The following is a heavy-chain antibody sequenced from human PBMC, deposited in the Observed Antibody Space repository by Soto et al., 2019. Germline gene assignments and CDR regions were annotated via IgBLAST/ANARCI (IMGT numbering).Heavy chain of an antibody. CDR1: GYTFTGYY. CDR3: ARTSASGWYYFDY. D-gene: IGHD6-19*01. V-gene: IGHV1-2*04. J-gene: IGHJ4*02. CDR2: IDPNSGGT. Sequence: ASVKVSCKASGYTFTGYYMHWVRQAPGQGLEWMGWIDPNSGGTNYARKFQGWVTMTRDTSISTAYMELSRLRSDDATVYCCARTSASGWYYFDYWGQGTLVTVSS.